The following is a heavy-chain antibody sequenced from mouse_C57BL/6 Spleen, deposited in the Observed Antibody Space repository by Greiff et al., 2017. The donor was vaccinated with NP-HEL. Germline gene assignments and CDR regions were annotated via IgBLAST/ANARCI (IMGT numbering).Heavy chain of an antibody. CDR3: ARDGYYVTGYAMDY. Sequence: VHLVESGPGLVAPSQSLSITCTVSGFSLTSYGVHWVRQPPGKGLEWLVVIWSDGSTTYNSALKSRLSISKDNSKSQVFLKMNSLQTDDTAMYYCARDGYYVTGYAMDYWGQGTSVTVSS. CDR2: IWSDGST. J-gene: IGHJ4*01. V-gene: IGHV2-6*03. CDR1: GFSLTSYG. D-gene: IGHD2-3*01.